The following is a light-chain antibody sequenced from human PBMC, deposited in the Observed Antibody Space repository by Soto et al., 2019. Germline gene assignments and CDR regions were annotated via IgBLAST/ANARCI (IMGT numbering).Light chain of an antibody. CDR3: QQYNSYPYS. CDR1: QSISSG. J-gene: IGKJ2*01. CDR2: DAS. V-gene: IGKV1-5*01. Sequence: DSQMTQSPSTLSASVGDRVTITCRASQSISSGLAWYQQKPGKAPKLLIYDASSLESGVPSRFSGSGSGTEFTLTISSLQPDDFATYYCQQYNSYPYSFGQGTELEIK.